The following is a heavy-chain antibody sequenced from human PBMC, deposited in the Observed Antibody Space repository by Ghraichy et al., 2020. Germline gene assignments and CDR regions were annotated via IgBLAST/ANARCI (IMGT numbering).Heavy chain of an antibody. CDR1: GFTFSTYA. CDR2: ISSNGDST. CDR3: VNRYCTGGRCYSDS. J-gene: IGHJ4*02. Sequence: GGSLRLSCSASGFTFSTYAMHWVRQAPGKGLEYVSAISSNGDSTYYADSVKGRFTIFRDNSKNTLYLHMSSLRAEDTAVYFCVNRYCTGGRCYSDSWGQETLVTVSS. D-gene: IGHD2-8*02. V-gene: IGHV3-64D*06.